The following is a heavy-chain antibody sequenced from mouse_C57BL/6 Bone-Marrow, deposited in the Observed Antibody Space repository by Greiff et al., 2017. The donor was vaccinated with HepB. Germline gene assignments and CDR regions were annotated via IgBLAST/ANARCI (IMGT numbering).Heavy chain of an antibody. J-gene: IGHJ3*01. CDR2: IDPSDSYT. CDR1: GYTFTSYW. V-gene: IGHV1-69*01. D-gene: IGHD1-1*02. CDR3: AREGGPWFAY. Sequence: VQLQQPEAELVMPGASVKLSCKASGYTFTSYWMHWVKQRPGQGLEWIGEIDPSDSYTNYNQKFKGKSTLTVDKSSSTAYMQLISLTSEDSAVYYCAREGGPWFAYWGQGTLVTVSA.